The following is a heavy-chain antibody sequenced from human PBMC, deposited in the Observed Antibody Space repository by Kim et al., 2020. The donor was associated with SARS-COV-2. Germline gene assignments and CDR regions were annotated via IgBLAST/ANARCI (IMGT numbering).Heavy chain of an antibody. CDR3: ARDETVPAAISGMDV. Sequence: SQKGQLTLPSDNAKNSLYLQMNSLRAEDTAVYYCARDETVPAAISGMDVWGQGTTVTVSS. V-gene: IGHV3-21*01. J-gene: IGHJ6*02. D-gene: IGHD2-2*01.